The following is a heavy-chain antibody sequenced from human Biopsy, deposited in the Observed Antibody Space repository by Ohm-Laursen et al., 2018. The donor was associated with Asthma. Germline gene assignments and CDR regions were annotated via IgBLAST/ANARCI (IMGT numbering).Heavy chain of an antibody. CDR1: GYTFIGCH. CDR3: ARGQKSAGDRWFDP. CDR2: INPNSGGT. V-gene: IGHV1-2*06. D-gene: IGHD6-13*01. J-gene: IGHJ5*02. Sequence: VSVKVSCKASGYTFIGCHIHWMRQAPGQGLEWMGRINPNSGGTNYAQKFQGRVTMTRDTSISTAYMEESRLRSDDTAVYYCARGQKSAGDRWFDPWGQGTLVTVSS.